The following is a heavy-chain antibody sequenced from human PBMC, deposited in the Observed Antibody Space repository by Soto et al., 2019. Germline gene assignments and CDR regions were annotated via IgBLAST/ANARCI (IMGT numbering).Heavy chain of an antibody. CDR3: ARVSSGYYYENFAY. J-gene: IGHJ4*02. CDR2: IWYDGSNK. CDR1: GFTFSSYG. V-gene: IGHV3-33*01. Sequence: QVQLVESGGGVVQPGRSLRLSCAASGFTFSSYGMHWVRQAPGKGLEWVAVIWYDGSNKYYADSVKGRFTISRDNSKNTLYLQMNSLRAEDTAVYYCARVSSGYYYENFAYWVQGTLVTVSS. D-gene: IGHD3-22*01.